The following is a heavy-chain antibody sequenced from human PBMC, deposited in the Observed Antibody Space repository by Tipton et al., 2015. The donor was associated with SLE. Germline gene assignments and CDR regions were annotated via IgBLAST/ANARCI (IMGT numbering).Heavy chain of an antibody. CDR2: IYYSGST. CDR3: ARGDDAFDI. J-gene: IGHJ3*02. Sequence: GLVKPSETLSLTCTVSGGSISSSSYYWGWIRQPPGKGLEWIGSIYYSGSTYYNPSLKSRVTISVDTSKNQFSLKLSSVTAADTAVYYCARGDDAFDIWGHGTMVTVSS. CDR1: GGSISSSSYY. V-gene: IGHV4-39*07.